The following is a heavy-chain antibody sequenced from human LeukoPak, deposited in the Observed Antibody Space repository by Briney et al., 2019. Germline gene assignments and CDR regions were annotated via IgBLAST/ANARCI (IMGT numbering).Heavy chain of an antibody. Sequence: SETLSLTCAVYGGSFRGSYWSWIRHPPGKGLEWIGEINHSGSTNYNPPLKSRVTISVDTSKDQFSLKLSSVTAADTAVYYCARGGLRGYSYGNFDYWGQGTLVTVSS. CDR3: ARGGLRGYSYGNFDY. D-gene: IGHD5-18*01. CDR1: GGSFRGSY. J-gene: IGHJ4*02. V-gene: IGHV4-34*01. CDR2: INHSGST.